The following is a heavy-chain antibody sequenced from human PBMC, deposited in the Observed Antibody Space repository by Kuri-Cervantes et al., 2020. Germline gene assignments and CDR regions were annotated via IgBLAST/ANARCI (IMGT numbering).Heavy chain of an antibody. D-gene: IGHD6-19*01. CDR3: AKVRSSGWFRDGFDV. J-gene: IGHJ3*01. CDR1: GFTFSSYA. V-gene: IGHV3-23*01. Sequence: GESLKISCAASGFTFSSYAMTWVRQAPGKGLEWLSAISNNADSTFYADSVKGRFTVSRDYSKNTVYLQLNSLRAEDTAVYYCAKVRSSGWFRDGFDVWGQGTMVTVSS. CDR2: ISNNADST.